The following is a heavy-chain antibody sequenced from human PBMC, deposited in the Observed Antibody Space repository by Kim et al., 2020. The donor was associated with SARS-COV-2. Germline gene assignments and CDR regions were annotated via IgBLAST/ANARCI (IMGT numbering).Heavy chain of an antibody. Sequence: ASVKVSCKASGYTFTGYYMHWVRQAPGQGLEWMGWINPNSGVTNYAQKFQGRVTMTRDTSISTAYMELSRLRSDDTAVYYCARDLPAVTGGPGFDYWGQGTLVTVSS. V-gene: IGHV1-2*02. CDR3: ARDLPAVTGGPGFDY. J-gene: IGHJ4*02. CDR1: GYTFTGYY. CDR2: INPNSGVT. D-gene: IGHD6-19*01.